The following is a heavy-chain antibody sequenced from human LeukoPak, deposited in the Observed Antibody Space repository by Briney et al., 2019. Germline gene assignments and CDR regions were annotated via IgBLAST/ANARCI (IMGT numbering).Heavy chain of an antibody. D-gene: IGHD4-17*01. CDR1: GGTFSTYA. CDR2: IIAILSQA. V-gene: IGHV1-69*11. J-gene: IGHJ3*02. Sequence: SVKVSCKASGGTFSTYAISWVRQAPGQGLEWMGRIIAILSQANYALKFRGRVSITADESTTTAYLELSRLRSEDTAVYYCATGGDYRDAFDMWGQGTRVTVSS. CDR3: ATGGDYRDAFDM.